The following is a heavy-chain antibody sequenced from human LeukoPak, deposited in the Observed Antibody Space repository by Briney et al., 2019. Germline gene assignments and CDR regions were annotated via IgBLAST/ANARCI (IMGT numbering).Heavy chain of an antibody. CDR3: ARDVFEGFGERVIDAFDI. V-gene: IGHV1-2*02. D-gene: IGHD3-10*01. Sequence: ASVKVSCKASGYTFTGYYMHWVRQAPGQGLEWMGWINPNSGGTNYAQKFQGRVSMTRDTSISTAYMELSRLRSDDTAVYYCARDVFEGFGERVIDAFDIWGQGTLVTVSS. CDR1: GYTFTGYY. J-gene: IGHJ3*02. CDR2: INPNSGGT.